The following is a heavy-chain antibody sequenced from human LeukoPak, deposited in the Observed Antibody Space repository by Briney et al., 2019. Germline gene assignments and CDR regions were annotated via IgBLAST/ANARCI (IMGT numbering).Heavy chain of an antibody. CDR2: IYYSGST. CDR3: ARAILGSIFPPPPGY. V-gene: IGHV4-31*03. Sequence: SQTLSLTCTVSGGSISSGGYYWSWIRQHPGKGLEWIGYIYYSGSTYYNPSLKSRVTISVDTSKNQFSLKLSSVTAADTAVYYCARAILGSIFPPPPGYWGQGTLVTVSS. D-gene: IGHD3-3*02. J-gene: IGHJ4*02. CDR1: GGSISSGGYY.